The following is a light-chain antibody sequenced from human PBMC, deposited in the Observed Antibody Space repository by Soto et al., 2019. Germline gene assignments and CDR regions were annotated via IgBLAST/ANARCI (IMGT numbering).Light chain of an antibody. V-gene: IGKV3-11*01. CDR1: QSVSSY. Sequence: EIVFTLSPTTLSLSPGERATLSCRGRQSVSSYLAWYQQKPGQAPRLLIYDASNRATGIPARFSGSGSGTDFTLTIRSLEPEDFAVYYCQQRSNWPPSITFGQGTRLEIK. J-gene: IGKJ5*01. CDR2: DAS. CDR3: QQRSNWPPSIT.